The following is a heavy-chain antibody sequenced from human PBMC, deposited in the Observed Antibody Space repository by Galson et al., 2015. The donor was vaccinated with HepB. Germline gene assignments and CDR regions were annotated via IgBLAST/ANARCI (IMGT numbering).Heavy chain of an antibody. J-gene: IGHJ6*02. CDR2: FDPEDGGT. Sequence: SVKVSCKVSGYTLTELSMHWVRQAPGKGLEWMGGFDPEDGGTIYAQKFQGRVTMTEDTSTDTAYMELSSLRSEDTAVYYCATTPRLVYYYYGMDVWGQGTTVTVSS. CDR3: ATTPRLVYYYYGMDV. V-gene: IGHV1-24*01. CDR1: GYTLTELS.